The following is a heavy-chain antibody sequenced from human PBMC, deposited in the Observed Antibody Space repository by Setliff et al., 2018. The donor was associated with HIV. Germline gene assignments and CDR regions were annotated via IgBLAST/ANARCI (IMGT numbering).Heavy chain of an antibody. J-gene: IGHJ6*03. Sequence: SETLSLTCTVSGDSIGSSSYYWAWIRQPPGKGLEWIGNIYYSGSTYYNPSLKTRVTISVDGSKNQFSLKLKSVTAADTAVYYCARDRSNWNYGKNYMDVWGKGTTVTVSS. CDR2: IYYSGST. CDR1: GDSIGSSSYY. V-gene: IGHV4-39*02. CDR3: ARDRSNWNYGKNYMDV. D-gene: IGHD1-7*01.